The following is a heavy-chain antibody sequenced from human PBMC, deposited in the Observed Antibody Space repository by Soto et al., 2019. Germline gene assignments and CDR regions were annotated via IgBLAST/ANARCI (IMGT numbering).Heavy chain of an antibody. J-gene: IGHJ4*02. V-gene: IGHV3-21*01. CDR2: ISSSSSYI. CDR1: GVTFSSYS. CDR3: ATNGHRYSGSYPDY. D-gene: IGHD1-26*01. Sequence: PGGSLRLSCAASGVTFSSYSMNWVRQAPGKGLEWVSSISSSSSYIYYADSVKGRFTISRDNAKNSLYLQMNSLRAEDTAVYYCATNGHRYSGSYPDYWGQGPLVTVSS.